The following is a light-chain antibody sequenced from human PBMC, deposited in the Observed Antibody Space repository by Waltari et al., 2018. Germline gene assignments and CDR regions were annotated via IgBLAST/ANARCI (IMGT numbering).Light chain of an antibody. CDR3: ASYTYSSNVV. J-gene: IGLJ2*01. CDR1: SSAVGRYDY. V-gene: IGLV2-14*03. CDR2: DVR. Sequence: QSALTQPASVSGSSGQSITISCTGSSSAVGRYDYVSWYQQLPGTAPKLIIFDVRVRPSGVSNRFSGSKSGNTASLTISGLQAEDEADYYCASYTYSSNVVFGGGTKVTV.